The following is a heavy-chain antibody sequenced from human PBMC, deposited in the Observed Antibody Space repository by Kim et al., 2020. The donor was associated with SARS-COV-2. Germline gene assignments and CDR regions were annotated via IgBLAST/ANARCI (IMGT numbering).Heavy chain of an antibody. CDR2: IYYSGST. V-gene: IGHV4-30-4*01. CDR3: ARRFGELLFFDP. J-gene: IGHJ5*02. CDR1: GGSISSGDYY. Sequence: SETLSLTCTVSGGSISSGDYYWSWIRQPPGKGLEWIGYIYYSGSTYYNPSLKSRVTISVDTSKNQFSLKLSSVTAADTAVYYCARRFGELLFFDPWGQGTLVTVSS. D-gene: IGHD3-10*01.